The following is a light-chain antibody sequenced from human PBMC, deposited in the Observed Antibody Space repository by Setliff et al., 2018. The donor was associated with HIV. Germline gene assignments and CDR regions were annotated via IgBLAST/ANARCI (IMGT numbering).Light chain of an antibody. CDR2: DVT. CDR3: SSHRDTNTLEV. V-gene: IGLV2-14*03. CDR1: SSDVGGYMS. Sequence: QSALTQPASVSGSPGQSITISCTGSSSDVGGYMSVSWYQQHPGKAPKLIIYDVTYRPSGVSNRFSGSKSGNTASLTISGLQAEDEADYYCSSHRDTNTLEVFGTGTKVTVL. J-gene: IGLJ1*01.